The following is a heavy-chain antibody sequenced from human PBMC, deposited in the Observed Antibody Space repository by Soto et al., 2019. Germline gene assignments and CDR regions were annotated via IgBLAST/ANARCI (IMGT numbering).Heavy chain of an antibody. Sequence: GSLRLYGAASGFTFSTYWLSWVRQAPGKGLEWVANIKQDGSEKYYVDSVKGRFSISRDNAKNSLYLQMDSLIVEDTAVYYCARDKLEGPTLFDIWGQGTMVTVSS. D-gene: IGHD3-3*02. CDR2: IKQDGSEK. CDR3: ARDKLEGPTLFDI. V-gene: IGHV3-7*01. J-gene: IGHJ3*02. CDR1: GFTFSTYW.